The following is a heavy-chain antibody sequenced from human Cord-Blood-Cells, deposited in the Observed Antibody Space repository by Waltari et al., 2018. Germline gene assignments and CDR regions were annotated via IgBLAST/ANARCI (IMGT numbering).Heavy chain of an antibody. CDR3: ARGVGPRYCSSTSCQTAGXDY. Sequence: QVQLVQSGAEVKKPGSSVKVSCKASGGTFSSYAISWVRQAPGQGLEWMGGIIPIFGTANYAQKFQGRVTITADESTSTAYMELSSLRSEDTAVYYCARGVGPRYCSSTSCQTAGXDYWGQGXLVT. CDR2: IIPIFGTA. V-gene: IGHV1-69*01. D-gene: IGHD2-2*01. J-gene: IGHJ4*02. CDR1: GGTFSSYA.